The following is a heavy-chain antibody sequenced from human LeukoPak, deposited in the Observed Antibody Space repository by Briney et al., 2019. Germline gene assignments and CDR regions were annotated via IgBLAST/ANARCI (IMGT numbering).Heavy chain of an antibody. Sequence: ASVKVSCKASGYTFTSYDINWVRQATGQGLEWMGWMNPNSGNTGYAQKFQGRVTMTRNTSISTAYMELSSLRSEDTAVYYCARSSLNYYDSSGYSEYFQHWGQGTLVTVSS. CDR2: MNPNSGNT. CDR3: ARSSLNYYDSSGYSEYFQH. D-gene: IGHD3-22*01. J-gene: IGHJ1*01. V-gene: IGHV1-8*01. CDR1: GYTFTSYD.